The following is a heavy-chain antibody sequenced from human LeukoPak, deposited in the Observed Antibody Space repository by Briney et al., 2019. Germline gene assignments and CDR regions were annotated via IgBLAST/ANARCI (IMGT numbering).Heavy chain of an antibody. V-gene: IGHV1-69*05. J-gene: IGHJ4*02. CDR1: GCTFSSYA. CDR3: ARGLNYYDCTSWDY. D-gene: IGHD3-22*01. CDR2: IIPIFGTA. Sequence: SSVKVSCKASGCTFSSYAISWVRQAPGQGLEWMGGIIPIFGTANYAQKFQGRVTITTDESTSTAYMELSSLRSEDTAVYYCARGLNYYDCTSWDYRGQGTLVTVSS.